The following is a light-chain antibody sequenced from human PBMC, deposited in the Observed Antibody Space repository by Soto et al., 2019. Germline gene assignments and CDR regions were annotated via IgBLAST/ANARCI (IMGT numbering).Light chain of an antibody. Sequence: DIVMTQSPDSLAASLGERATINCKSSQSVLYSSNDKNYLAWYQQKAGQPPKLLIYWASTRYSGVPDRFSGSGSGTEFTLTISSLQSEDVAVSHCQQYNRSPFTSGGGTKVDIK. CDR3: QQYNRSPFT. V-gene: IGKV4-1*01. J-gene: IGKJ4*01. CDR1: QSVLYSSNDKNY. CDR2: WAS.